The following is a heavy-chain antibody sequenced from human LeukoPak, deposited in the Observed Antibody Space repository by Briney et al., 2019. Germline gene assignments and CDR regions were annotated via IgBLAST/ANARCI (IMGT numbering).Heavy chain of an antibody. V-gene: IGHV3-7*01. D-gene: IGHD2-15*01. J-gene: IGHJ6*02. CDR2: INQDGSDK. Sequence: GGSRRLSCAASGFSISAYWMSWVRQAPGKGLEWGANINQDGSDKYSVDSVKGRFTISRDNAKNSLYLEMNSLRADDTAVYYCARDLVVVGSSFSYGMDVWGQGTTVTVSS. CDR1: GFSISAYW. CDR3: ARDLVVVGSSFSYGMDV.